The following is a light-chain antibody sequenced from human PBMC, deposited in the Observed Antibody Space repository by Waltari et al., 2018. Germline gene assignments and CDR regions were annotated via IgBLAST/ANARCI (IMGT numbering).Light chain of an antibody. J-gene: IGLJ2*01. V-gene: IGLV2-14*03. CDR3: SSYTSISTVI. Sequence: QSALTQPASVSGSPVPSLTISGTGPISDVWGYNYVSWYQQHPGKAPKLMIYDVSQRPSGVSNRFAGSKSGNTASLTISGLQAEDEADYYCSSYTSISTVIFGGGTKLTVL. CDR1: ISDVWGYNY. CDR2: DVS.